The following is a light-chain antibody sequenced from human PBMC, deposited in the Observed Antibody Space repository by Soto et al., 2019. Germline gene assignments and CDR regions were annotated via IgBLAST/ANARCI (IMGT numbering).Light chain of an antibody. CDR1: QSFSNNY. Sequence: ENVLTQSPGTLSLSPGERATLSCRASQSFSNNYLAWYQQKPGQAPRLLIYEASTRATGIPDRFSGSGSGTDYTLTIDRLEPEDFAVYYSKQYGNSPQTFGQGTKVDIK. CDR2: EAS. CDR3: KQYGNSPQT. J-gene: IGKJ1*01. V-gene: IGKV3-20*01.